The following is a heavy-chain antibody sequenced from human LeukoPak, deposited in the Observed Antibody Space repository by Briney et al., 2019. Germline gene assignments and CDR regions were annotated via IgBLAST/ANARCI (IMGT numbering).Heavy chain of an antibody. V-gene: IGHV3-53*01. J-gene: IGHJ4*02. CDR3: AREVDTAMVH. CDR2: IYSGGST. Sequence: GGSLRLSCAASGFTVSSNYMSWVRQAPGKGLEWVSVIYSGGSTCYVDSVKGRFTISRDNSKNTLYLQMNSLRAEDAAVYYCAREVDTAMVHWGQGTLVTVSS. CDR1: GFTVSSNY. D-gene: IGHD5-18*01.